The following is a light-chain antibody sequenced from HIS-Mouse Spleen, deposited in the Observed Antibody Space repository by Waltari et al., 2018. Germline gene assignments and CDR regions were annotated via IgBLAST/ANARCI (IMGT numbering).Light chain of an antibody. CDR3: CSYAGSSTWV. J-gene: IGLJ3*02. CDR1: SSDVGSDNL. V-gene: IGLV2-23*01. Sequence: QSALTQPASVSGSPGQSITISCTGTSSDVGSDNLVSWYQQHPGKAPKLMIYEGSKRPSGVSNRFSGSKSGNTAPLTISGLQAEDEADYYCCSYAGSSTWVFGGGTKLTVL. CDR2: EGS.